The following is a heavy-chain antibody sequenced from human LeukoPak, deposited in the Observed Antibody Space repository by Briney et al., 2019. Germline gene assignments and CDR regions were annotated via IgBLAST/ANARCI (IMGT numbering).Heavy chain of an antibody. V-gene: IGHV3-7*01. CDR2: IKQDGSEK. CDR3: ARVTSYDIVVVPAAIDYYYYMDV. D-gene: IGHD2-2*01. CDR1: GFTFSSYW. J-gene: IGHJ6*03. Sequence: GGSLRLSCAASGFTFSSYWMSWVRQAPGKGLEWVANIKQDGSEKYYVDSVKGRFTISRDNAKNSLYLQMSSLRAEDTAVYYCARVTSYDIVVVPAAIDYYYYMDVWGKGTTVTVSS.